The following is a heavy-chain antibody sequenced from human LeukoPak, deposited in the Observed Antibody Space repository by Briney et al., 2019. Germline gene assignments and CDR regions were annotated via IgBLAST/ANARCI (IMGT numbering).Heavy chain of an antibody. J-gene: IGHJ4*02. CDR2: IYYSGIT. CDR3: ARSDYYVYRQSDL. V-gene: IGHV4-39*01. CDR1: GDSIITSSYY. Sequence: SETLSLTCTVSGDSIITSSYYWVWVRQPPGLGLVWRGSIYYSGITHYNPSLKRRVTIYVDTSRNQFSLHLRSVTGADTAVFYCARSDYYVYRQSDLWGQGTLVTVSS. D-gene: IGHD3-10*02.